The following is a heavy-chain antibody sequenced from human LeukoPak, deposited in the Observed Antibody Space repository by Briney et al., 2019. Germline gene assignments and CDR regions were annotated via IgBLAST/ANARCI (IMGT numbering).Heavy chain of an antibody. Sequence: ASVKVSCKASGYTFTGYYMHWVRQAPGQGLEWMGWISAYNGYTKYAQKLQGRVTMTTDTSTSTVYMELRSLRSGDTAVYYCARGLVTTGMDVWGKGTTVTVSS. J-gene: IGHJ6*04. CDR2: ISAYNGYT. CDR3: ARGLVTTGMDV. D-gene: IGHD4-17*01. V-gene: IGHV1-18*04. CDR1: GYTFTGYY.